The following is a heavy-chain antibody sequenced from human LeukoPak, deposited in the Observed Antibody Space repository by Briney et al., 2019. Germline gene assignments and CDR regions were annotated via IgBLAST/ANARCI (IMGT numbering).Heavy chain of an antibody. CDR3: ARVASGYDVFDI. CDR2: VYYSGST. D-gene: IGHD3-3*01. J-gene: IGHJ3*02. CDR1: GGSVRNYY. V-gene: IGHV4-59*02. Sequence: SETLSLTCTVSGGSVRNYYWSWIRQPPGKRLEWIGYVYYSGSTNYNPSLKSRVTISVDTSKNQFSLKLRSVTAADTAVFYCARVASGYDVFDIWGQGTMVTVSS.